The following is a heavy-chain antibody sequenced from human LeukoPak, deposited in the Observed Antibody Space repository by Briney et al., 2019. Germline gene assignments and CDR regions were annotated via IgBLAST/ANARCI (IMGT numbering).Heavy chain of an antibody. J-gene: IGHJ4*02. CDR3: ARDGCSSTGTRSGGSCFDLY. Sequence: ASVKVSCKASGGTFSSYAISWVRQARGQGLEWMGRIIPIFGTANYAQKFQGRVTITTDESTSTAYMELSSLRSEDTAVYYCARDGCSSTGTRSGGSCFDLYWGQGTLVTVSS. CDR1: GGTFSSYA. V-gene: IGHV1-69*05. CDR2: IIPIFGTA. D-gene: IGHD2-15*01.